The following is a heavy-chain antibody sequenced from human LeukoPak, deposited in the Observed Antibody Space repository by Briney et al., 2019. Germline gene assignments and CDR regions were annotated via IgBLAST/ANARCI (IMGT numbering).Heavy chain of an antibody. CDR3: AGDSSHGPYRITIFGGRGWFDP. Sequence: SSETLSLTCTVSGGSISSYYWSWIRQPAGKGLEWIGRIYTSGSTNYNPSLKSRVTMSVDTSKNQFSLKLSSVTAADTAVYYCAGDSSHGPYRITIFGGRGWFDPWGQGTLVTVSS. CDR2: IYTSGST. D-gene: IGHD3-3*01. CDR1: GGSISSYY. J-gene: IGHJ5*02. V-gene: IGHV4-4*07.